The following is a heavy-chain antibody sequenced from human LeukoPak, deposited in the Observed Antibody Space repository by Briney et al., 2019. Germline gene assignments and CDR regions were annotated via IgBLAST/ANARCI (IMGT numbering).Heavy chain of an antibody. Sequence: PGGSLRLSCAASGFTFSNYGMSWVRQASGKGLEWVSGITDSGRKTYYADSVKGRFSISRDNSKNTVYLQMSDLRAEDTAVYYCAKITKATTPNYWGQGTLVTVSS. CDR1: GFTFSNYG. CDR3: AKITKATTPNY. CDR2: ITDSGRKT. V-gene: IGHV3-23*01. J-gene: IGHJ4*02. D-gene: IGHD4-17*01.